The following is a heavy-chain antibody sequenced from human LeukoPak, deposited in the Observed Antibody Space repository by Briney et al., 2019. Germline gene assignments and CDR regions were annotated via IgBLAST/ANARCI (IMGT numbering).Heavy chain of an antibody. CDR2: IIPILGIA. Sequence: SVKVSCKASGGTFSSYAISWVRQAPGQGLEWMGRIIPILGIANYAQKFQGRVTITADKSTSTAYMELSSLRSEDTAVYYCARPYCSGGSCYSRFDYWGQGTLVTVSS. D-gene: IGHD2-15*01. V-gene: IGHV1-69*04. CDR1: GGTFSSYA. CDR3: ARPYCSGGSCYSRFDY. J-gene: IGHJ4*02.